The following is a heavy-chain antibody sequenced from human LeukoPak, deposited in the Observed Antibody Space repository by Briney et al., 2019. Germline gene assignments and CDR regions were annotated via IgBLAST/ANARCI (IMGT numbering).Heavy chain of an antibody. J-gene: IGHJ5*02. CDR3: AREFRLDHYGSRSVGEFDP. CDR2: ISYDESNK. Sequence: GGSLRLSCAASGFAFSSYAMYWVRQAPGKGLEWVAGISYDESNKYYADSLEGRFTISRDNSKNTLYLQMNRLRAEDTAVYYCAREFRLDHYGSRSVGEFDPWGQGTLVTVSS. V-gene: IGHV3-30-3*01. CDR1: GFAFSSYA. D-gene: IGHD3-10*01.